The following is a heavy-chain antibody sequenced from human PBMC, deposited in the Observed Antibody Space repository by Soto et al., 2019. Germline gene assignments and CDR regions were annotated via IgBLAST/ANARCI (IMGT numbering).Heavy chain of an antibody. CDR2: ISGSGGRS. CDR3: AKAYFVWSSEQPYYFDY. V-gene: IGHV3-23*01. J-gene: IGHJ4*02. CDR1: GFTFSNYA. Sequence: GGSLRLSCAASGFTFSNYAMTWVRQGPGKGLEWVSGISGSGGRSYYADSVKGRFTISRDNSKSTLYLQMNSLRADDTAVYYCAKAYFVWSSEQPYYFDYWGQGTLVTVSS. D-gene: IGHD3-16*01.